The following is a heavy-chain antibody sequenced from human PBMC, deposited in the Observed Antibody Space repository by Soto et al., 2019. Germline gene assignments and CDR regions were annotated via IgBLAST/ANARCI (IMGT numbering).Heavy chain of an antibody. CDR2: VSHRGST. Sequence: SLTCAVNGGSFTGYYGCWIRQSPGKGLEWIGEVSHRGSTNYNPSLKSRVTISIDTSKNQFSLKLNSVTAADTGMYYCARNGGSTWYYFDSWGQGTVVTVSS. CDR3: ARNGGSTWYYFDS. J-gene: IGHJ4*02. D-gene: IGHD6-13*01. V-gene: IGHV4-34*01. CDR1: GGSFTGYY.